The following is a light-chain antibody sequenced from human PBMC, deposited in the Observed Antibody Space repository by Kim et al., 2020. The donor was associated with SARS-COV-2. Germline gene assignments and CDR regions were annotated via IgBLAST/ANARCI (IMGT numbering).Light chain of an antibody. V-gene: IGKV1-27*01. CDR1: QDIANS. CDR3: QKYNSAPWT. J-gene: IGKJ1*01. Sequence: ASVGDRVTITCRTSQDIANSLAWYQQKPGKVPKLLIYAASTLQSGVPSRFSGSGSGTQFTLTIGSLQTEDVATYYCQKYNSAPWTFGPGTKVDIK. CDR2: AAS.